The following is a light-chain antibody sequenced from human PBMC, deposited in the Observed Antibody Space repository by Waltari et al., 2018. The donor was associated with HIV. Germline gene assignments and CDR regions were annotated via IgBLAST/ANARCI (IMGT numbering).Light chain of an antibody. J-gene: IGKJ2*01. CDR3: QQYGTSYT. Sequence: EIVLTQSPGTLSLSPGERATLSCRASQSISNNYLAGYQQRPGQAPRLLIYGASSRATAIPERFSGSGSGTDFTLTISRLEPEDSAVFYCQQYGTSYTFGQGTKLEIK. CDR2: GAS. CDR1: QSISNNY. V-gene: IGKV3-20*01.